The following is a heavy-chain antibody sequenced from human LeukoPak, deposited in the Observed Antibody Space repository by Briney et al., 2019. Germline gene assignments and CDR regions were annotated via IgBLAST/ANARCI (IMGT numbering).Heavy chain of an antibody. D-gene: IGHD3-22*01. CDR2: IYDSGST. V-gene: IGHV4-39*02. Sequence: SETLSLTCTVSGGSIRSSYYYWGWIRQPPGKGLEWIGSIYDSGSTYYNPSLKSRVTISVDTSKNQFSLKLSSVTAADTAVYYCARDKPDYYDSSGYYYSLGFDYWGQGTLVTVSS. CDR1: GGSIRSSYYY. CDR3: ARDKPDYYDSSGYYYSLGFDY. J-gene: IGHJ4*02.